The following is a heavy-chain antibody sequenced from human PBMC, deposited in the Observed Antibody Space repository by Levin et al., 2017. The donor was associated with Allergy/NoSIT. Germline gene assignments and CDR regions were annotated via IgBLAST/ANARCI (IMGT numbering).Heavy chain of an antibody. D-gene: IGHD6-19*01. Sequence: SGGSLRLSCAASGFTFSSYAMSWVRQAPGKGLEWVSAISGSGGSTYYADSVKGRFTISRDNSKNTLYLQMNSLRAEDTAVYYCAKTPDLHYSSGWYDDYWGQGTLVTVSS. V-gene: IGHV3-23*01. J-gene: IGHJ4*02. CDR3: AKTPDLHYSSGWYDDY. CDR2: ISGSGGST. CDR1: GFTFSSYA.